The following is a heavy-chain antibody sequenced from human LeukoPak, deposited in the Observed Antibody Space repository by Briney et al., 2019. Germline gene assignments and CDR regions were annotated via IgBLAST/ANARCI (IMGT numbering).Heavy chain of an antibody. D-gene: IGHD4-17*01. J-gene: IGHJ4*02. V-gene: IGHV1-2*02. CDR1: GYSFPGFY. CDR2: INPNSGDT. CDR3: ARVFNGDYFDY. Sequence: ASVKVSCKASGYSFPGFYIHWLRQAPGQGLEWMGWINPNSGDTGYARNFQGRVTMTRDTSITTAYMEVSRLKSDDTAVYYCARVFNGDYFDYWGQGSLVTVSS.